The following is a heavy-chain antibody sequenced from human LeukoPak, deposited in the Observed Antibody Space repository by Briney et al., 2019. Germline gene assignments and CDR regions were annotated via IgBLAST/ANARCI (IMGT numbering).Heavy chain of an antibody. V-gene: IGHV4-61*01. D-gene: IGHD1-26*01. CDR1: GVSVSSGSCN. Sequence: PSETLSLTCTVSGVSVSSGSCNWSWIRQPPGKGLEWIGYISYSGSTDYHPSLKSRVTISVDTSKKQFSLKLSSVTAADTAVYYCARGPQSSGSYSVDYWGQGTLVTVSS. CDR3: ARGPQSSGSYSVDY. J-gene: IGHJ4*02. CDR2: ISYSGST.